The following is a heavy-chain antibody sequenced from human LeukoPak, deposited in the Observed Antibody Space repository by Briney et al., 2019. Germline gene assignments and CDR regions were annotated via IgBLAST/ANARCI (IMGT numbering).Heavy chain of an antibody. D-gene: IGHD2-2*01. Sequence: PGGSLRLSCAASGFTFSSYAMSWVRQAPGKGLEWVSAISGSGGSTYYADAVKGRFTISRDNSKNTLYLQMNSLRAEDTAVYYCAKDIVVVPAADGYFDYWGQGTLVTVSS. J-gene: IGHJ4*02. V-gene: IGHV3-23*01. CDR2: ISGSGGST. CDR3: AKDIVVVPAADGYFDY. CDR1: GFTFSSYA.